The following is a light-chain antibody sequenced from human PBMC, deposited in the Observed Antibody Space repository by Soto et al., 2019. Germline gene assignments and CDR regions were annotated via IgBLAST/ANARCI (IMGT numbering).Light chain of an antibody. V-gene: IGLV2-23*01. CDR2: EGS. J-gene: IGLJ1*01. CDR1: SSDVGSYSL. Sequence: ALTQPASVSGSPGQSITISCTGTSSDVGSYSLVSWYQQHPGKAPKLMIYEGSKRPSGVSNRFSGSKSGNTASLTISGLQAEDEADYYCCSYAGSSTYVFGTGTKVTVL. CDR3: CSYAGSSTYV.